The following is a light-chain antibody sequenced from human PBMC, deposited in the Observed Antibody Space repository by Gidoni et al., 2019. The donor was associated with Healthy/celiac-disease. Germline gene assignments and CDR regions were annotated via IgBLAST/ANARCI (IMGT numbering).Light chain of an antibody. J-gene: IGKJ2*01. V-gene: IGKV2-28*01. CDR2: MGY. CDR1: QSLLHSNGYNY. CDR3: MQALQTLYT. Sequence: DIVMTQSPLSLPVTPGGPASISCRSSQSLLHSNGYNYLDWYLQTPGQSPQILIYMGYNRASGVPDKFSGSVSGTDFTLKIRGVGDEEVGVYYCMQALQTLYTFGQGTKLEIK.